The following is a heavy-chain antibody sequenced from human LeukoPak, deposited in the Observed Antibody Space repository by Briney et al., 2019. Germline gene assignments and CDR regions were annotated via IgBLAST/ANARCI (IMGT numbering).Heavy chain of an antibody. D-gene: IGHD3-10*01. CDR3: AKVLWFGELTEYYYYMDV. J-gene: IGHJ6*03. Sequence: PGGSLRLSCAASGFTFSSYEMNWVRQAPGKGLEWVSCISSSGSTIYYADSVKGRFTISRDNSKNTLYLQMNSLRAEDTAVYYCAKVLWFGELTEYYYYMDVWGKGTTVTISS. V-gene: IGHV3-48*03. CDR1: GFTFSSYE. CDR2: ISSSGSTI.